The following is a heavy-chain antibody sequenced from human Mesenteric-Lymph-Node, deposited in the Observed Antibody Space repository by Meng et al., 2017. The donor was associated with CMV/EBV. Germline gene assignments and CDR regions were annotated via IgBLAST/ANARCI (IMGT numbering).Heavy chain of an antibody. J-gene: IGHJ6*02. CDR2: ISYDGSKK. V-gene: IGHV3-30*04. Sequence: GESLKISCAASGFAFSSFPMHWVRQTPGKGLEWVAVISYDGSKKYYADSVKGRFTISRDNSKNTLYLQMNSLRAEDTAVYYCATSRYYDFWSGYNYYYGMDVWGQGTTVTVSS. D-gene: IGHD3-3*01. CDR3: ATSRYYDFWSGYNYYYGMDV. CDR1: GFAFSSFP.